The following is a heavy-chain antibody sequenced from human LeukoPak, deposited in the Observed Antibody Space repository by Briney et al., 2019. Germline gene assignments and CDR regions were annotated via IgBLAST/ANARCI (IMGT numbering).Heavy chain of an antibody. CDR3: ARHNYDFWSVYMDV. Sequence: GGSLRLSCAASGFTFSDYYMSWIRQAPGKGLEWVPYINSGSTIYYADSVKGRFTISRDNAKNSLYLQMNSLRAEDTAVYYCARHNYDFWSVYMDVWGKGTTVTVSS. V-gene: IGHV3-11*04. CDR1: GFTFSDYY. D-gene: IGHD3-3*01. J-gene: IGHJ6*03. CDR2: INSGSTI.